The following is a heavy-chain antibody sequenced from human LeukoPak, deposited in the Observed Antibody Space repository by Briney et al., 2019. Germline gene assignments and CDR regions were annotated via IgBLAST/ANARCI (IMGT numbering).Heavy chain of an antibody. D-gene: IGHD4-17*01. CDR1: GFTFSSYG. J-gene: IGHJ3*02. V-gene: IGHV3-30*18. CDR2: ISYDGSNK. CDR3: AKGSHDYGDYDAFDI. Sequence: GGSLRLSCAASGFTFSSYGMHWVRQAPGKGLEWVAVISYDGSNKYYVDCVKGRFTISRDNSKNTLYLQMNSLRAEDTAVYYCAKGSHDYGDYDAFDIWGQGTMVTVSS.